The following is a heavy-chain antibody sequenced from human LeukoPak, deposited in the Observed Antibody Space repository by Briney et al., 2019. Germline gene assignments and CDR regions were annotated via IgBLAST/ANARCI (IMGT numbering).Heavy chain of an antibody. Sequence: GGSLRLSCAASGFTFSSYWMHWVRQAPGKGLVWVSRINGDGSSTSYADSVKGRFTISRDNAKNTLYLQMNNLRAEDTAVYYCARDRGYVMDVWGQGTTVTVSS. V-gene: IGHV3-74*01. CDR2: INGDGSST. J-gene: IGHJ6*02. CDR3: ARDRGYVMDV. CDR1: GFTFSSYW. D-gene: IGHD5-24*01.